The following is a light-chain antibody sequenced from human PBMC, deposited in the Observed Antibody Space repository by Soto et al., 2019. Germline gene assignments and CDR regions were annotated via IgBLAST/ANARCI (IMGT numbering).Light chain of an antibody. CDR1: QSLVYGDANSF. Sequence: EVVMTQSPLSLPVTLGQPASISCRSSQSLVYGDANSFFNWFHQRPGQPPRRLIYQVSNRDSGVPDRFSGSGSATDVTPGISRVEAEDVRVYYCMQGSHWPPRYTFGQGTKLEIK. CDR2: QVS. CDR3: MQGSHWPPRYT. V-gene: IGKV2-30*01. J-gene: IGKJ2*01.